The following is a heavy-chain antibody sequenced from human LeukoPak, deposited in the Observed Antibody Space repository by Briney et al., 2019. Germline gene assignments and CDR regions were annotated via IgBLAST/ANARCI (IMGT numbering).Heavy chain of an antibody. Sequence: ASVKVSCKASGYTFTTYGITWVRQAPGQGLEWMGWISTYNGNTNSPQKLQGRVTITTDTSTSTAYMELRSLRSDDTAVYYCARVNSGSYYHFDYWGQGTLVTVSS. D-gene: IGHD1-26*01. J-gene: IGHJ4*02. V-gene: IGHV1-18*01. CDR3: ARVNSGSYYHFDY. CDR2: ISTYNGNT. CDR1: GYTFTTYG.